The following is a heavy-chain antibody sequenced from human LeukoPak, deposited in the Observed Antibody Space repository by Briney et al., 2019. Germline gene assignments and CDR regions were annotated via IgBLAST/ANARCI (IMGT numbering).Heavy chain of an antibody. CDR3: ARATVRVYDY. Sequence: HSQTLSLTCAISGDSVSSKSVAWNWIRQSPSRGLEWLGRTYYRSKWFTDYAVSVIGRISINPDTSKNQFSLQMNSVTPEDTAVYYCARATVRVYDYWGQGTLVTVPS. CDR2: TYYRSKWFT. V-gene: IGHV6-1*01. J-gene: IGHJ4*02. D-gene: IGHD3-10*01. CDR1: GDSVSSKSVA.